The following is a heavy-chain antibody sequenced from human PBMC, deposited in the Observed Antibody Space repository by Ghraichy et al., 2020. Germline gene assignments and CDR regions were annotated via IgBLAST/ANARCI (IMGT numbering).Heavy chain of an antibody. V-gene: IGHV4-59*01. D-gene: IGHD2-15*01. CDR1: GGSISSYY. CDR3: ARNGGYCSGGSCHYDYYFDY. CDR2: IYYSGST. Sequence: SETLSLTCTVSGGSISSYYWSWIRQPPGKGLEWIGYIYYSGSTNYNPSLKSRVTISVDTSKNQFSLKLSSVTAADTAVYYCARNGGYCSGGSCHYDYYFDYWGQGTLVTVSS. J-gene: IGHJ4*02.